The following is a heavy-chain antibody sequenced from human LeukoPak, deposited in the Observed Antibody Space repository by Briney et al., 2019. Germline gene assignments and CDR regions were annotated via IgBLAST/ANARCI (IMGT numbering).Heavy chain of an antibody. V-gene: IGHV2-70*01. J-gene: IGHJ4*02. CDR3: ARIGTGSRSYFDY. Sequence: ESGLTLVKPTQTLTLTCNFSEFSLRTSGMCVSWIRQPPGKALEWLDPIDWDDDKYYSTSLETRLTISKNTSKNQVVLTMTNMEPVDTATYYCARIGTGSRSYFDYWGQGTLVSVSS. D-gene: IGHD1-1*01. CDR2: IDWDDDK. CDR1: EFSLRTSGMC.